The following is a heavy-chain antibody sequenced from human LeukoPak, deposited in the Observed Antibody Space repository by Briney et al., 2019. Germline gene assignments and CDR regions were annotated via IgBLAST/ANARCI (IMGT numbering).Heavy chain of an antibody. Sequence: GGSLRLSCAASGFTVISNYMSWVRQAPGKGLEWVSVIYSGGSTYYADSVKGRFTISRDNAKNSLYLQMNSLRAADTAVYYCAATLDYSDSSLSGGEFDYWGQGTLVTVSS. D-gene: IGHD3-22*01. CDR2: IYSGGST. CDR3: AATLDYSDSSLSGGEFDY. V-gene: IGHV3-66*01. CDR1: GFTVISNY. J-gene: IGHJ4*02.